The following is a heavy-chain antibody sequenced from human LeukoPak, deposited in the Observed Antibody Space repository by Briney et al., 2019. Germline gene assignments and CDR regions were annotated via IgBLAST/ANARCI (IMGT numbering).Heavy chain of an antibody. CDR3: AELGITMIGGV. D-gene: IGHD3-10*02. V-gene: IGHV3-48*04. CDR2: ISSSGSTI. J-gene: IGHJ6*04. Sequence: GGSLRLSCAASGFTFSTYSLNWVRQAPGKGLEWASYISSSGSTIYYADSVKGRFTISGDNAKNSLYLQMNSLRAEDTAVYYCAELGITMIGGVWGKGTTVTISS. CDR1: GFTFSTYS.